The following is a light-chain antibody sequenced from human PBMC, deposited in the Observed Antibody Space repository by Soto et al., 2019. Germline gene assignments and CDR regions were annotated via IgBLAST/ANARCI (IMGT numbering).Light chain of an antibody. CDR2: VNI. J-gene: IGLJ2*01. CDR3: QSYDGSLSVV. CDR1: SSNIGAGYD. V-gene: IGLV1-40*01. Sequence: QSVLTQPPSVSGAPGQRVTISGTGSSSNIGAGYDVHWYQQLPGTAPKLLIYVNINRPSGVPDRFSGSKSGTPASLAITGLQAEDEADYYFQSYDGSLSVVFGGGTKLTVL.